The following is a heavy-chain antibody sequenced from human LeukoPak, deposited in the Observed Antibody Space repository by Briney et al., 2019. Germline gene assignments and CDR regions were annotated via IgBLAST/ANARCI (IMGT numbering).Heavy chain of an antibody. V-gene: IGHV3-23*01. Sequence: PGGSLRLSCAASGFTFSSYAMSWVRQAPGKGLEWVSTISGSGSGSSTYYADSVKGRFIISRDNSKNTLYLQMNSLRAEDTAVYYCAKDYYDSYYFDYWGQGTLVTVSS. CDR3: AKDYYDSYYFDY. D-gene: IGHD3-22*01. CDR2: ISGSGSGSST. J-gene: IGHJ4*02. CDR1: GFTFSSYA.